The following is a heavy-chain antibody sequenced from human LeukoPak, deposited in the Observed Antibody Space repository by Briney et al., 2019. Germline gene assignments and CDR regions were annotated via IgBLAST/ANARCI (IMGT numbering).Heavy chain of an antibody. D-gene: IGHD4-11*01. V-gene: IGHV4-30-2*01. J-gene: IGHJ4*02. CDR3: ARFTPSSDYQFAFDY. Sequence: SETLSLTCAVSGGSISSGDYSWSWIRQPPGEALGWTGYIYHSGSTYCNPSLKSRVTTSVDTSKNQFSLKLSSVTAADTAVYYCARFTPSSDYQFAFDYWGQGTLVTVSS. CDR1: GGSISSGDYS. CDR2: IYHSGST.